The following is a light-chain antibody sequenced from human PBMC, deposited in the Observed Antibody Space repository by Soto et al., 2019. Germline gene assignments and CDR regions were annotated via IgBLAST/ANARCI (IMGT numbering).Light chain of an antibody. CDR2: DES. Sequence: VLTQSPGTLSLSPGEGATLSCRASQRVASDLAWYLQKPGQPPRLLIYDESIRATVILDRISGGGSERDFTLTISRLEPEDAAVYYCQQYLDSPRTFGHGTKWASK. V-gene: IGKV3-20*01. CDR3: QQYLDSPRT. J-gene: IGKJ1*01. CDR1: QRVASD.